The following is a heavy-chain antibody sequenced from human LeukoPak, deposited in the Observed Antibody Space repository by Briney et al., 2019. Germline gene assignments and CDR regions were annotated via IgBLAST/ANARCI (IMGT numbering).Heavy chain of an antibody. CDR3: ARSGYSSGWYPFDY. D-gene: IGHD6-19*01. CDR2: IYYSGST. Sequence: SETLSLTCTVSGGSISSSNYYWGWIRQPPGKGLGWIANIYYSGSTYYNPSLKSRVTISVDTSKNQFSLQLNSVTAADTAVYYCARSGYSSGWYPFDYWGQGTLVTVSS. J-gene: IGHJ4*02. CDR1: GGSISSSNYY. V-gene: IGHV4-39*01.